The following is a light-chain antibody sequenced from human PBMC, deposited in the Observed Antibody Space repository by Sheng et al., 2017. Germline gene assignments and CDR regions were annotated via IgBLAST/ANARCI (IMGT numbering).Light chain of an antibody. CDR3: QQYTGSPVT. Sequence: EIVLTQSPGTLSLSPGERATLSCRASQHVGSSYLAWYQQRPGQAPRLLIYAASSRATGIPDRFSGSRSGTDFTLTISRLEPEDFAVYYCQQYTGSPVTFGQGTKLEIK. J-gene: IGKJ2*01. V-gene: IGKV3-20*01. CDR1: QHVGSSY. CDR2: AAS.